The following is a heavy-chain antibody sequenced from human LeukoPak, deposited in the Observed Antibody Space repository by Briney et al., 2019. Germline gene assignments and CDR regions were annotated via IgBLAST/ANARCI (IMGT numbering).Heavy chain of an antibody. Sequence: RPGGSLRLSCADSRFTFSSYTMNWVRQAPGKGLEWLSAMTGPADTTYYAESVKGRFTISRDYSKSMVFLQMNSLRVEDTAIYYCAKGAEIDHWGQGTLVTVSS. J-gene: IGHJ4*02. V-gene: IGHV3-23*01. CDR2: MTGPADTT. CDR3: AKGAEIDH. CDR1: RFTFSSYT.